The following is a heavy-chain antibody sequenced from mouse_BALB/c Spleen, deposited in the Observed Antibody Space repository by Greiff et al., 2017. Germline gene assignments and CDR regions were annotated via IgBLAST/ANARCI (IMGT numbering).Heavy chain of an antibody. Sequence: EVKVVESGGGLVQPGGSRKLSCAASGFTFSSFGMHWVRQAPEKGLEWVAYISSGSSTIYYADTVKGRFTISRDNPKNTLFLQMTSLRSEDTAMYYCARTENDGCHVAYWGQGTLVTVSA. V-gene: IGHV5-17*02. D-gene: IGHD2-3*01. CDR3: ARTENDGCHVAY. CDR2: ISSGSSTI. J-gene: IGHJ3*01. CDR1: GFTFSSFG.